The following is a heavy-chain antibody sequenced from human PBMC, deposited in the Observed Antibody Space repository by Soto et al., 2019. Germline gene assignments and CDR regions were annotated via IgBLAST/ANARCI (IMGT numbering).Heavy chain of an antibody. Sequence: GGSLRLSCAASGFTFSSYSMNWVRQAPGKGLEWVSSIGSSSSYIYYADSVKGRFTISRDNAKNSLYLQMNSLRAEDTAVYYCARDIIGGGYYWSVKPSYYYYGMDVWGQGTTVTVSS. CDR1: GFTFSSYS. CDR3: ARDIIGGGYYWSVKPSYYYYGMDV. V-gene: IGHV3-21*01. D-gene: IGHD3-22*01. J-gene: IGHJ6*02. CDR2: IGSSSSYI.